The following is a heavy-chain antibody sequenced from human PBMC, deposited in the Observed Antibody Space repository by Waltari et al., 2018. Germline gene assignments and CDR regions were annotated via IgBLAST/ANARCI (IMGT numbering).Heavy chain of an antibody. CDR1: GYSISSGYY. Sequence: QVQLQESGPGLVKPSETLSLTCAVSGYSISSGYYWGWIRQPPGKWLEWIGSIYHSGSTYYNPSLKSRVTISVDTSKNQFSLKLSSVTAADTAVYYCARHPLTVTPLYYFDYWGQGTLVTVSS. V-gene: IGHV4-38-2*01. CDR2: IYHSGST. J-gene: IGHJ4*02. D-gene: IGHD2-8*02. CDR3: ARHPLTVTPLYYFDY.